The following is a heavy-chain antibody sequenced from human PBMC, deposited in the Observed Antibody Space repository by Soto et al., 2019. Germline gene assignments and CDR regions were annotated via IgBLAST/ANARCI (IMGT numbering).Heavy chain of an antibody. D-gene: IGHD3-22*01. J-gene: IGHJ4*02. Sequence: SSLKVSCKASGFTFTSSAVQWVRQARGQRLEWIGWIVVGSGNTNYAQKFQERVTLTRDMSTSTAYMELSSLRSEDMALYYCAALIYDSSGYYYVHYWGQGTLVTVPS. CDR3: AALIYDSSGYYYVHY. CDR2: IVVGSGNT. V-gene: IGHV1-58*01. CDR1: GFTFTSSA.